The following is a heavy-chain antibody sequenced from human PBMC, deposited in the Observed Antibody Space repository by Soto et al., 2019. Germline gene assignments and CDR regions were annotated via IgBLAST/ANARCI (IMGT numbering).Heavy chain of an antibody. Sequence: GSLRLSCAASGFTFRTYSMNWVRQAPGKGLEWVSYISTDSSSIYYADSVKGRFTISRDDARNSLFLQMDSLRDDDTAVYYCARSGVLLRYYFDSWGQGTLVTVSS. D-gene: IGHD3-22*01. CDR1: GFTFRTYS. CDR3: ARSGVLLRYYFDS. V-gene: IGHV3-48*02. CDR2: ISTDSSSI. J-gene: IGHJ4*02.